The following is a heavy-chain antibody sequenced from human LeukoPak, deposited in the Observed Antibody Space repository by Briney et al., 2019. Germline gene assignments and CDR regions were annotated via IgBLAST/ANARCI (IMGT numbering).Heavy chain of an antibody. Sequence: ASVKLSCKASGYTFSSYHITWLRHAPGQGLEWMGWISTYIGYTNYAQSLQGRLTMTTDTSTSTAFLELRSLTSDNTAVYYCATYITVAGLFDYWGQGTLVTVSS. CDR3: ATYITVAGLFDY. CDR2: ISTYIGYT. J-gene: IGHJ4*02. D-gene: IGHD6-19*01. V-gene: IGHV1-18*01. CDR1: GYTFSSYH.